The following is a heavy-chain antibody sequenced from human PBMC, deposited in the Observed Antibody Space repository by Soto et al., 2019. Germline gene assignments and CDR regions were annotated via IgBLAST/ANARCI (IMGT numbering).Heavy chain of an antibody. V-gene: IGHV3-43*01. J-gene: IGHJ4*02. Sequence: PGGSLRLSCAASGFTFDDYTMHWVRQAPGKGLEWVSLISWDGGSTYYADSVKGRFTISRDNSKNTLYLQMNSLRAEDTAVYYCAKIIGLRHYYDSSGYPLSHDFWGQGTLVTVSS. CDR2: ISWDGGST. D-gene: IGHD3-22*01. CDR3: AKIIGLRHYYDSSGYPLSHDF. CDR1: GFTFDDYT.